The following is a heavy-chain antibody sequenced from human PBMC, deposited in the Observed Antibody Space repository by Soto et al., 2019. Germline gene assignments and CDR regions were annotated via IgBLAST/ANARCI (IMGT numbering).Heavy chain of an antibody. D-gene: IGHD2-15*01. J-gene: IGHJ6*03. V-gene: IGHV4-59*08. Sequence: PSETLALTCTVSGGSISSYYWRWIRQPPGKGLEWIGYIYYSGGTNYNPSLKSRVTISVDTSKNQFSLKLSSVTAADTAVYYCARHGMSCSGGSCYGYYMDVWGKGTTVTVSS. CDR1: GGSISSYY. CDR3: ARHGMSCSGGSCYGYYMDV. CDR2: IYYSGGT.